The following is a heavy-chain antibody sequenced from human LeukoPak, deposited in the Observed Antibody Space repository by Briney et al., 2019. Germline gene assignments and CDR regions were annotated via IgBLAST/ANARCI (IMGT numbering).Heavy chain of an antibody. CDR1: GGTFSSHT. D-gene: IGHD2-8*01. CDR2: IIPLFGIV. J-gene: IGHJ4*02. CDR3: AREGYCTNGVCYTVFDY. V-gene: IGHV1-69*04. Sequence: SVKVSCKASGGTFSSHTISWVRQAPEQGLEWMGRIIPLFGIVNYAQKFQDRVTITADKSTSTAYMELSSLRSEDTAVYYCAREGYCTNGVCYTVFDYWGQGTLVTVSS.